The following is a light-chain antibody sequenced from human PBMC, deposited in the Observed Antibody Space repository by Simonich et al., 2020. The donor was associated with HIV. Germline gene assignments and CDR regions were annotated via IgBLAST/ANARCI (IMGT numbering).Light chain of an antibody. CDR1: QSVSSN. V-gene: IGKV3D-15*01. J-gene: IGKJ1*01. Sequence: EIVLTQSPGTRSLSPGERATLSCRPIQSVSSNYLGWYQQKPGQAPRLLIYGASTRATGIPDRFSGSGSGTDFTLTISSMQSEDFAVYYCQQYNNWPTWTFGQGTKVEIK. CDR2: GAS. CDR3: QQYNNWPTWT.